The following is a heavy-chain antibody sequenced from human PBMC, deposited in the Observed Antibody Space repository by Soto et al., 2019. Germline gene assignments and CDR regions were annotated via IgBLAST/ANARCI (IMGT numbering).Heavy chain of an antibody. V-gene: IGHV1-18*01. Sequence: QVQLVQSRGEVKKPGASVKVSCKTSGYSFTTYGISWVRQAPGQGLEWMGWISGYNGNTNYAQKLKGKLTMTTDTSTRTAYMELRSLPSADTAVYYSARDGPGPYYYYGMDVWGQGSTVSVSS. CDR3: ARDGPGPYYYYGMDV. CDR2: ISGYNGNT. CDR1: GYSFTTYG. J-gene: IGHJ6*02.